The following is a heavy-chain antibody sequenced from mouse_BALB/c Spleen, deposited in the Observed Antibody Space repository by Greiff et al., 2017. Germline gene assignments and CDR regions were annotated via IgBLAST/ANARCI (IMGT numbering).Heavy chain of an antibody. Sequence: QVQLQQSGPQLVRPGASVKISCKASGYSFTSYWMHWVKQRPGQGLEWIGMIDPSDSETRLNQKFKDKATLTVDKSSSTAYMQLSSPTSEDSAVYYCAIYYGNYGFADWGQGTLVTVSA. CDR3: AIYYGNYGFAD. CDR1: GYSFTSYW. D-gene: IGHD2-1*01. CDR2: IDPSDSET. J-gene: IGHJ3*01. V-gene: IGHV1-74*01.